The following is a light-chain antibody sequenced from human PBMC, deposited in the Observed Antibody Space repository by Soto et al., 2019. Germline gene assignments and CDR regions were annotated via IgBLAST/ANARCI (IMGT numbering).Light chain of an antibody. J-gene: IGLJ1*01. CDR3: CSYAGSYV. V-gene: IGLV2-11*01. Sequence: HSALTQPRSVSGSPGQSVTIPCTGTSSDVGGYNYVSWYQQHPGKAPKLVIYDVSKRPSGVPDRFSGSKSGNTASLTISGLQGEDEADYYCCSYAGSYVFGTGTKLTVL. CDR2: DVS. CDR1: SSDVGGYNY.